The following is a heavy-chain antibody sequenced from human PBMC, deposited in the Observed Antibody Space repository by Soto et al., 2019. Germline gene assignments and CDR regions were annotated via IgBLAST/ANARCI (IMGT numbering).Heavy chain of an antibody. D-gene: IGHD3-22*01. CDR3: AKDQYYDSSGYYAYWYFDL. Sequence: GGSLRLSCAASGFTFSSYAIILFRHSPVKWLEWVSAISGSGGSTYYADSVKGRFTISRDNSKNTLYLQMNSLRAEDTAVYYCAKDQYYDSSGYYAYWYFDLWGRGTLVTVSS. J-gene: IGHJ2*01. CDR2: ISGSGGST. CDR1: GFTFSSYA. V-gene: IGHV3-23*01.